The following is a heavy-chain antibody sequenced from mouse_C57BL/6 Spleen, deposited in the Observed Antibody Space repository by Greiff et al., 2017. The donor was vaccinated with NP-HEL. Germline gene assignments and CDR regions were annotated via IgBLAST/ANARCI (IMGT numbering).Heavy chain of an antibody. V-gene: IGHV2-4*01. CDR3: AIYDYDEGFAY. J-gene: IGHJ3*01. Sequence: VQLQQSGPGLVQPSQCLSITCTVSGFSLTSYGVHWVRQPPGKGLEWLGVIWSGGSTDYNAAFISRLSISKDNSKSQVFFKMNSLQADDTAIYYCAIYDYDEGFAYWGQGTLVTVSA. D-gene: IGHD2-4*01. CDR2: IWSGGST. CDR1: GFSLTSYG.